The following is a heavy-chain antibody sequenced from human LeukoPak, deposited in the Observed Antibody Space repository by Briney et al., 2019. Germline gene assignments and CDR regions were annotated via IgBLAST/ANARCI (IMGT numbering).Heavy chain of an antibody. Sequence: SGGSLRLSCAASGFTFSSYGMHWVRQAPGKGLEWVSAINDDTPYCTDSVKGRFTISRDNSKNAVYLQMNSLRAEDTAIYYCARDSRITMIMGYEDYWGQGTLVTVSS. D-gene: IGHD3-22*01. CDR2: INDDTP. CDR1: GFTFSSYG. J-gene: IGHJ4*02. CDR3: ARDSRITMIMGYEDY. V-gene: IGHV3-23*01.